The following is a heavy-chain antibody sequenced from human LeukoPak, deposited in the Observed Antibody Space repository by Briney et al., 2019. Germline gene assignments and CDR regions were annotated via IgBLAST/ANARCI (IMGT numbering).Heavy chain of an antibody. Sequence: SVKVSCKASGYTLTSYGISWVRQAPGQGLEWMGGIIPIFGTANYAQKFQGRVTITTDESTSTAYMELSSLRSEDTAVYYCASAGGYSSSSYLFDYWGQGTLVTVSS. J-gene: IGHJ4*02. CDR2: IIPIFGTA. CDR1: GYTLTSYG. V-gene: IGHV1-69*05. D-gene: IGHD6-6*01. CDR3: ASAGGYSSSSYLFDY.